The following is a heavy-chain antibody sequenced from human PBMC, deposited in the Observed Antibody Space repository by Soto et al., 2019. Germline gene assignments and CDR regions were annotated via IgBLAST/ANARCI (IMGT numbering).Heavy chain of an antibody. CDR1: GYTFTSYA. D-gene: IGHD3-22*01. CDR2: INAGNGNT. J-gene: IGHJ6*02. Sequence: ASVKVSCKASGYTFTSYAMHWVRQAPGQRLEWMGWINAGNGNTKYSQKFQGRVTITRDTSASTAYMELSSLRSEDTAVYYCAIWGSSGYYYTDYYYYGMDVWGQGTTVTVSS. V-gene: IGHV1-3*01. CDR3: AIWGSSGYYYTDYYYYGMDV.